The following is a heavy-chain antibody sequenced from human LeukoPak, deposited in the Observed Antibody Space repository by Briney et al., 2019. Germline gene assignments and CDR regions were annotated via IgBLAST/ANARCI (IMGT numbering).Heavy chain of an antibody. V-gene: IGHV3-30*19. CDR1: GFSFSSYG. Sequence: GGSLRLSCAASGFSFSSYGMHWVRQAPGKGLEWVAVISYDGSNKYYADSVKGRFTISRDNSKNTLYLQMNSPRAEDTAVYYCAREDALNWGQGTLVTVSS. CDR2: ISYDGSNK. CDR3: AREDALN. J-gene: IGHJ4*02.